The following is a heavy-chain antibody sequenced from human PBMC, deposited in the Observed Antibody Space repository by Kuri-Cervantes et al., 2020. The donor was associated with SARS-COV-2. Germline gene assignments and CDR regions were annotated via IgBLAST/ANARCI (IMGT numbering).Heavy chain of an antibody. CDR2: IRSKAYGGTT. CDR1: GFCVTSSD. V-gene: IGHV3-49*04. D-gene: IGHD3-16*01. CDR3: TQGGGY. Sequence: QTLSLTCAASGFCVTSSDMSWVRQAPGKGLEWVGFIRSKAYGGTTEYAASVKGRFTISRDDSKSIAYLQMNSLKTEDTAVYYCTQGGGYWGQGTLVTVSS. J-gene: IGHJ4*02.